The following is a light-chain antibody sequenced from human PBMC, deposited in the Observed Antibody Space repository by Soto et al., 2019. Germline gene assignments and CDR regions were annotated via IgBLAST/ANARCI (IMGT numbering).Light chain of an antibody. V-gene: IGKV1-5*03. J-gene: IGKJ2*01. CDR1: QDISNW. CDR3: QQYTSYYT. CDR2: KAS. Sequence: DIPMTQSPSTLSACVGDRVTITCRASQDISNWLAWYQQKPGKAPNLLIYKASTLDSGVPSRFSGSGSGTDFTLTISGLQPDDFATYYCQQYTSYYTFGQGTKVDIK.